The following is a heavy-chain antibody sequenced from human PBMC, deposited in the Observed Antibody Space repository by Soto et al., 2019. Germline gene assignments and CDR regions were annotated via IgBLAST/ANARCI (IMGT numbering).Heavy chain of an antibody. CDR3: ARIAAPSNWFDP. CDR1: GGSFSGYY. D-gene: IGHD6-6*01. J-gene: IGHJ5*02. V-gene: IGHV4-34*01. Sequence: PSETLSLTCAVYGGSFSGYYWSWIRQPPGKGLEWIGEINHSGSTNYNPSLKSRVTISVDTSKNQFSLKLSSVTAADTAVYYCARIAAPSNWFDPWGQGTLVTVSS. CDR2: INHSGST.